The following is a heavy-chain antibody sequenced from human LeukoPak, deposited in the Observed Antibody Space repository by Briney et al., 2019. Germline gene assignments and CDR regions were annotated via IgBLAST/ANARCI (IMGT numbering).Heavy chain of an antibody. CDR3: AREHCSCTSCYTYYYYYGMDV. J-gene: IGHJ6*02. Sequence: EASVKVSCKASGYTFTGYYMHWVRQAPGQGLEWMGWINPNSGGTNYAQKFQGRVTMTRDTSISTAYMELSRLRSDDTAVYYCAREHCSCTSCYTYYYYYGMDVWGQGTTVTVSS. V-gene: IGHV1-2*02. D-gene: IGHD2-2*02. CDR2: INPNSGGT. CDR1: GYTFTGYY.